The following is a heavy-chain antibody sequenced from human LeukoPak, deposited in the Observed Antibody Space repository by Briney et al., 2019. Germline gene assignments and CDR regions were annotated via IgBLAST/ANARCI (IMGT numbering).Heavy chain of an antibody. D-gene: IGHD2-2*02. CDR2: IIPIFGTA. Sequence: SVKVSCKASGGTFSSYAISWVRQAPGQGLEWMGGIIPIFGTANYAQKFQGRVTITADESTSTAYMELSSLRSEDTAVYYCAREPPNCSSTSCYSVGAFDIWDQGTMVTVSS. CDR1: GGTFSSYA. J-gene: IGHJ3*02. CDR3: AREPPNCSSTSCYSVGAFDI. V-gene: IGHV1-69*13.